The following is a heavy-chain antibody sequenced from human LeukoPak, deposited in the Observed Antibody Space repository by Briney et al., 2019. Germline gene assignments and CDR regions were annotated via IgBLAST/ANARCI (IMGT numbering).Heavy chain of an antibody. Sequence: GGSLRLSCVASGFTFTGYSMHWLRQAPGKGLEWLSIISFDAATEYYADSLQGRFTISRDNSENTVYLQMSSLRVEDTAIYYCAKEEGYFSYFFDSWGQGTLVTVSS. V-gene: IGHV3-30*18. J-gene: IGHJ4*02. CDR3: AKEEGYFSYFFDS. D-gene: IGHD5-18*01. CDR1: GFTFTGYS. CDR2: ISFDAATE.